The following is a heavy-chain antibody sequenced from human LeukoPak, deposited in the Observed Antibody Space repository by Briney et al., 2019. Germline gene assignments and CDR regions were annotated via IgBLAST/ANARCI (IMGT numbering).Heavy chain of an antibody. CDR1: GYTFTSYD. CDR2: MNPNSGNT. V-gene: IGHV1-8*01. CDR3: ARSPYTYGSLFYLDN. Sequence: ASAKVSCKASGYTFTSYDINWVRQATGQGLEWMGWMNPNSGNTGYAQKFQGRVTLTRDTSTSTVYMELSSLRSEDTAVYYCARSPYTYGSLFYLDNWGQGTLATVSS. J-gene: IGHJ4*02. D-gene: IGHD5-18*01.